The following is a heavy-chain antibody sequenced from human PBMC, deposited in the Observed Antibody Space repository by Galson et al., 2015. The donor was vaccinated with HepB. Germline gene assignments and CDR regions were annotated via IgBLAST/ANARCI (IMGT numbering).Heavy chain of an antibody. Sequence: SLRLSCAASGFAFNIYGMHWVRQAPGKGLEWVAFIRYDASNQYYADSVKGRFTISRDNSKNTLYLQMNSLRAEDTAVYYCAKDRVDAPTAGYQQPLDYWGQGTLVTVSS. CDR2: IRYDASNQ. D-gene: IGHD2-2*01. CDR1: GFAFNIYG. V-gene: IGHV3-30*02. CDR3: AKDRVDAPTAGYQQPLDY. J-gene: IGHJ4*02.